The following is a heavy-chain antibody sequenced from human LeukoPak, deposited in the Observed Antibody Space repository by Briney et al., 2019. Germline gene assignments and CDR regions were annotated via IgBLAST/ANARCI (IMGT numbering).Heavy chain of an antibody. D-gene: IGHD6-19*01. CDR2: IYPGDSDT. Sequence: GESLKISCKGSGYNFASYWIGWVRQMPGKGLEWMGIIYPGDSDTRYSPSFQGQVTISADKSISTAYLQWSSLKASDTAMYYCARHTYSSGWSNCFDYWGQGTLVTVSS. CDR1: GYNFASYW. J-gene: IGHJ4*02. V-gene: IGHV5-51*01. CDR3: ARHTYSSGWSNCFDY.